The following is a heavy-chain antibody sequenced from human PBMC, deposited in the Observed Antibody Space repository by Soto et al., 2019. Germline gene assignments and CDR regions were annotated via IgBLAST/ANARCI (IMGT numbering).Heavy chain of an antibody. CDR1: GGSISSYY. J-gene: IGHJ4*02. CDR3: ARESRSWYGSIWDY. D-gene: IGHD6-13*01. CDR2: IYFSGGT. V-gene: IGHV4-59*12. Sequence: SETLSLTCTVSGGSISSYYWSWIRQPPGKELEWIGYIYFSGGTNYSPSLKSRVTISVDTSKNQFSLKLSSVTAADTAVYYCARESRSWYGSIWDYWGQGTLVTVSS.